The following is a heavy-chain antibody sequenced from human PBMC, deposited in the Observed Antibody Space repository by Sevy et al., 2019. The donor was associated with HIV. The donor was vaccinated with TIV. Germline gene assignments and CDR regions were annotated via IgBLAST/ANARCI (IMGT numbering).Heavy chain of an antibody. D-gene: IGHD5-18*01. CDR2: VKSDTSGGTRGAT. J-gene: IGHJ3*01. Sequence: GGSLRLSCAASGFPFSDAWLTWVRQAPGKGLEWVGHVKSDTSGGTRGATDYAAPVKDRFTISRDDSRNTLYLQMNSLIIEDTAVYYCSAEGYPYGYHFLDLWGPGTMVTVSS. CDR3: SAEGYPYGYHFLDL. V-gene: IGHV3-15*01. CDR1: GFPFSDAW.